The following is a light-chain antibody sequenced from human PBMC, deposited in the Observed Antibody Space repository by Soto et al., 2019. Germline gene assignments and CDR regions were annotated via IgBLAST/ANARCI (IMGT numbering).Light chain of an antibody. CDR2: DVS. Sequence: QSVLTQPASLSGPPGQSITISCTGSSSDVGGYNYVSWYQQHPGKAPKLMIYDVSNRPSGVSNRFSGSKSGNTASLTISGLEAEDEADYYCSSYTSSSTYVFGTGTKLTVL. V-gene: IGLV2-14*01. J-gene: IGLJ1*01. CDR1: SSDVGGYNY. CDR3: SSYTSSSTYV.